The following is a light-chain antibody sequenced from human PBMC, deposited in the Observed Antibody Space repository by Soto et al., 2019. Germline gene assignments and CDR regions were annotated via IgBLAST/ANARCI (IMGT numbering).Light chain of an antibody. V-gene: IGLV2-14*01. J-gene: IGLJ2*01. CDR3: SSYTSSSTLG. CDR2: EVS. Sequence: QSVLTQPASVSGSPGQSITISCTGTSSDVGGYNYVSWYQQHPGKAPKLMIYEVSNRPSGVSNRFSGSKSGNTASLTISGLQAEDEDDYYCSSYTSSSTLGFGGGTQLTVL. CDR1: SSDVGGYNY.